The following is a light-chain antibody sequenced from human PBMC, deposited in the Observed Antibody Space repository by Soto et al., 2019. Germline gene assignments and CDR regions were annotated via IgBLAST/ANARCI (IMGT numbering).Light chain of an antibody. CDR3: QQRNSWPIT. Sequence: EIALTQSPATLSLSPGDRAALSCRASQSISKFLAWYQQRPGQAPRLLIYDASNRATGIPVRFSGSGSGTDFTLTMSSLEPEDFAVYYCQQRNSWPITFGQGTRLEMK. J-gene: IGKJ5*01. V-gene: IGKV3-11*01. CDR1: QSISKF. CDR2: DAS.